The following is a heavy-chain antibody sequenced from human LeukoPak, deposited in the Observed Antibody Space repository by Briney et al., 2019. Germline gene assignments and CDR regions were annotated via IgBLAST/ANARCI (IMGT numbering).Heavy chain of an antibody. Sequence: PSETLSLTCAVYGGSFSGYYWSWIRQPPGKGLEWIGEINHSGSTNYNPSLKSRVTISVDTSKNQFSLKLSSVTAADTAVYYCARHKTAGSSGWSSFDYYYYYGMDVWGQGTTVTVSS. V-gene: IGHV4-34*01. CDR2: INHSGST. J-gene: IGHJ6*02. D-gene: IGHD6-19*01. CDR1: GGSFSGYY. CDR3: ARHKTAGSSGWSSFDYYYYYGMDV.